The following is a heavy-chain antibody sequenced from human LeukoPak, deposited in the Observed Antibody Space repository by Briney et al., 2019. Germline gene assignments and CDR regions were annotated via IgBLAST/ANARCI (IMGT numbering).Heavy chain of an antibody. D-gene: IGHD5-18*01. Sequence: GGSLRLSCAASGFTFSSYGMHWVRQAPGKGLEWVAVISYDGSNKYYADSVKGRFTISRDNSKNTLYQQMNSLRAEDTAVYYCVCPWIQLWYLLYWGQGTLVTVSS. CDR3: VCPWIQLWYLLY. CDR2: ISYDGSNK. J-gene: IGHJ4*02. CDR1: GFTFSSYG. V-gene: IGHV3-30*03.